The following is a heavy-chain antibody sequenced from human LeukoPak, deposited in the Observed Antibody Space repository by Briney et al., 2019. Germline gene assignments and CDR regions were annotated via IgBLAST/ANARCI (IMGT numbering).Heavy chain of an antibody. V-gene: IGHV3-30-3*01. Sequence: GRSLRLSCAASGFTFSSYAMHWVRQAPGKGLEWVAVISYDGSNKYYADSVKGRFTISRDNSKNTLYLQMNSLRAEDTAVYYCARADGYYFDYWGQGTLVTVSS. J-gene: IGHJ4*02. CDR1: GFTFSSYA. D-gene: IGHD3-22*01. CDR2: ISYDGSNK. CDR3: ARADGYYFDY.